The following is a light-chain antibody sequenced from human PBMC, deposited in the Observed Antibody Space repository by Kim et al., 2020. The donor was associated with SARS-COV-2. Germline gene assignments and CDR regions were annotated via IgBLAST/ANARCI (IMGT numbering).Light chain of an antibody. V-gene: IGLV8-61*01. CDR2: STN. Sequence: QAVVTQEPSFSESPGGTVTLTCGLSSGSVSTNYYPSWSQQTPGQAPRTLIYSTNTRSSGVPDRFSGSILGNKAALTITGAQADDESDYYCVLYMGSGIWVFGGGTQLTVL. J-gene: IGLJ3*02. CDR1: SGSVSTNYY. CDR3: VLYMGSGIWV.